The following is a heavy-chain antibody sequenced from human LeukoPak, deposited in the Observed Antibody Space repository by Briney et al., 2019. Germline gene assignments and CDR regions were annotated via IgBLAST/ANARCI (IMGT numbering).Heavy chain of an antibody. CDR3: VKDRPCDTCMPMDA. J-gene: IGHJ6*02. CDR1: GFTFSGYS. Sequence: GGSLRLSCAASGFTFSGYSMSWVRQAPGKGLEWVADLGRTGEYKYYTDSVRGRFTISRDNSKDKVSLQMNSLRAEDSAIYYCVKDRPCDTCMPMDAWGQGTTVTVSS. D-gene: IGHD2-8*01. V-gene: IGHV3-23*01. CDR2: LGRTGEYK.